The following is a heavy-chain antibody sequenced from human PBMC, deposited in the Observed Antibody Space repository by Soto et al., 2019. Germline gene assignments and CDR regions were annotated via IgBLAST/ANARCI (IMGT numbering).Heavy chain of an antibody. V-gene: IGHV3-33*01. D-gene: IGHD6-19*01. J-gene: IGHJ5*02. CDR2: IWYDGSNK. CDR3: ARDSWYLPGIAVAGT. CDR1: GFTFSSYG. Sequence: GGSLRLSCAASGFTFSSYGMHWVRQAPGKGLEWVAVIWYDGSNKYYADSVKGRFTISRDNSKNTLYLQMNSLRAEDTAVYYCARDSWYLPGIAVAGTWGQGTLVTVSS.